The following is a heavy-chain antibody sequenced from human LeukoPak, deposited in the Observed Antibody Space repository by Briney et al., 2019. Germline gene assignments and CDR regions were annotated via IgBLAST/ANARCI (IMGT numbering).Heavy chain of an antibody. Sequence: GGSLRLSCAASGLTFSSYAMSWVRQAPGKGLEWVSAISGSGGSTYYADSVKGRFTISRDISKNTLYLQMNSLRADDTAVYYCAKGGQQQLVPGYCMDVWGKGTTVTVSS. D-gene: IGHD6-13*01. V-gene: IGHV3-23*01. CDR1: GLTFSSYA. J-gene: IGHJ6*03. CDR3: AKGGQQQLVPGYCMDV. CDR2: ISGSGGST.